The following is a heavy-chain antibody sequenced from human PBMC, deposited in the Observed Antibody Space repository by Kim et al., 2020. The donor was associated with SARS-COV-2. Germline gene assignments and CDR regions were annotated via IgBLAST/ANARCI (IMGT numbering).Heavy chain of an antibody. J-gene: IGHJ6*01. D-gene: IGHD4-17*01. V-gene: IGHV3-66*01. CDR1: GFTVSSNY. Sequence: GGSLRLSCAASGFTVSSNYMSWVRQAPGKGLEWVSVIYSGGSTYYAESAKGRFTISRDNSKNTLYLQMISRRAAETAADYCARDAFDYGNYGSGYYYG. CDR2: IYSGGST. CDR3: ARDAFDYGNYGSGYYYG.